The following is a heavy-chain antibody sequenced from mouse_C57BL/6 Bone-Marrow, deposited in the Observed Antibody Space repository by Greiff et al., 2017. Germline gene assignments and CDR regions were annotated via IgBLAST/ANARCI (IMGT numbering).Heavy chain of an antibody. Sequence: EVQLQQSGPELVKPGASVKISCKASGYTFTDYYMNWVKQSHGKSLEWIGDINPNNGGTSYNQKFKGKATLTVDKSSSTAYMELRSLTSEDSAVYYCASQRGYWGQGTTLTVSS. CDR2: INPNNGGT. J-gene: IGHJ2*01. V-gene: IGHV1-26*01. CDR3: ASQRGY. CDR1: GYTFTDYY.